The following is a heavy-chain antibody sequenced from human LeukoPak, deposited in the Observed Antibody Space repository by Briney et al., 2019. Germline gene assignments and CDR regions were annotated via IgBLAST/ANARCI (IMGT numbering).Heavy chain of an antibody. J-gene: IGHJ4*02. CDR1: GYTFTGYY. CDR3: ARDLAMVASLFDY. Sequence: ASVKVSCKASGYTFTGYYMHWVRQAPGQGLEWMGWINPNSGGTNYAQKFQGRVTMTRDTSISTAYMELSRLRSDDTAVCYCARDLAMVASLFDYWGQGTLVTVSS. V-gene: IGHV1-2*02. CDR2: INPNSGGT. D-gene: IGHD5-18*01.